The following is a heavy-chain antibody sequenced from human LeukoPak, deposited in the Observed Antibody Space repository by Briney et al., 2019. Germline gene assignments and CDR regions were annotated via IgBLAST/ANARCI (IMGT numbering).Heavy chain of an antibody. CDR1: GFTFSSCA. V-gene: IGHV3-30-3*01. CDR2: ISYDGSNK. J-gene: IGHJ4*02. CDR3: ATVTIFGVDPFDY. D-gene: IGHD3-3*01. Sequence: GGSLRLSCAASGFTFSSCAMHWVRQAPGKGLEWVAVISYDGSNKYYADSVKGRFTISRDNSKNTLYLQMNSLRAEDTAVYYCATVTIFGVDPFDYWGQGTLVTVSS.